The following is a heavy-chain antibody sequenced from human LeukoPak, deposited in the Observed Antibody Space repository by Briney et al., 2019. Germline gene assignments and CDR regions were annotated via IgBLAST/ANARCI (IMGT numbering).Heavy chain of an antibody. J-gene: IGHJ3*02. CDR3: ARDWEHCSSTSCYVRAGNAFDI. D-gene: IGHD2-2*01. CDR2: IYYSGST. Sequence: SETLSLTCTVSGGSMSPYHWGWIRQPPGKGLEWTGYIYYSGSTNYNPSLKSRVTISVDTSKNQFSLKLSSVTAADTAVYYCARDWEHCSSTSCYVRAGNAFDIWGQGTMVTVSS. V-gene: IGHV4-59*12. CDR1: GGSMSPYH.